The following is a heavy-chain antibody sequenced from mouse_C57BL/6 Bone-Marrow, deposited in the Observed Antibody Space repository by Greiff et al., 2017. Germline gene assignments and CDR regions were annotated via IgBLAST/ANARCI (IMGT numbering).Heavy chain of an antibody. D-gene: IGHD1-1*01. Sequence: EVKLVESGGGLVKPGGSLKLSCAASGFTFSSYAMSWVRQTPEKRLEWVATISDGGSYTYYPDNVKGRFTISRDNAKNTLYLQMSHLKSEDTAMYYCARVADGYWYFDVWGTGTRVTVSA. CDR3: ARVADGYWYFDV. CDR2: ISDGGSYT. CDR1: GFTFSSYA. V-gene: IGHV5-4*03. J-gene: IGHJ1*03.